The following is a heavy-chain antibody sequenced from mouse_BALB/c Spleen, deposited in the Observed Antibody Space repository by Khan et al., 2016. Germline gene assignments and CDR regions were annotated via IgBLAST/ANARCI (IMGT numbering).Heavy chain of an antibody. Sequence: QSQLVQSGPELKKPGKTVKISCKASGYTFTNYGMNWVKQAPGKGLKWMGWINTYSGESTYADDFKGRFAFSLETSANTAYLQINNLKNEDTATYFCARYRYYYGSSRYFDVWGAGTTVTVSS. J-gene: IGHJ1*01. V-gene: IGHV9-3-1*01. CDR3: ARYRYYYGSSRYFDV. D-gene: IGHD1-1*01. CDR2: INTYSGES. CDR1: GYTFTNYG.